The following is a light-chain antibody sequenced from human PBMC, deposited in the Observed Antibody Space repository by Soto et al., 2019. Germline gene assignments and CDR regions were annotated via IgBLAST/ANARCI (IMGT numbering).Light chain of an antibody. CDR1: QSINGY. J-gene: IGKJ1*01. CDR2: DAS. Sequence: EIVLTQSPATLSLSPGEIATLSCRASQSINGYLAWYQHNPGKAPRLLIDDASNRATGIPARFSGSGSGTDFTLTISSLEPEDFAVYYCQQRSNWPPWTFGQGTKVDIK. V-gene: IGKV3-11*01. CDR3: QQRSNWPPWT.